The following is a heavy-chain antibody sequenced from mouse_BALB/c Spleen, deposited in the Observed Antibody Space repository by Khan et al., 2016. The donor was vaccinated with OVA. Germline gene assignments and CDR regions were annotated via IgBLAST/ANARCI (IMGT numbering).Heavy chain of an antibody. CDR3: ARDSNFDY. CDR2: ISSGSSSI. Sequence: EVELVESGGGLVQPGGSRKLSCAASGFTFRRFGMHWVRQAPEKGLEWVAYISSGSSSIYYADTVKGRFTISRDNPKNTLFLQMTSLRSEDTAMYYCARDSNFDYGGQGTTLTVSS. J-gene: IGHJ2*01. V-gene: IGHV5-17*02. CDR1: GFTFRRFG.